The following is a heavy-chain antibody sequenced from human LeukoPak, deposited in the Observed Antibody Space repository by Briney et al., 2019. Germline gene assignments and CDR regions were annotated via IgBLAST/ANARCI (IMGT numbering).Heavy chain of an antibody. CDR2: IKQDGSEK. D-gene: IGHD2-2*01. J-gene: IGHJ6*03. CDR3: ARDYQPLLYYMDV. Sequence: GGSLRLSCAASGFTFSSYWMNWVRQAPGKGLEWVANIKQDGSEKYYVDSMKGRFTISRDNAKNSLYLQMNSLRADDTAVYYCARDYQPLLYYMDVWGKGTTVTVSS. V-gene: IGHV3-7*01. CDR1: GFTFSSYW.